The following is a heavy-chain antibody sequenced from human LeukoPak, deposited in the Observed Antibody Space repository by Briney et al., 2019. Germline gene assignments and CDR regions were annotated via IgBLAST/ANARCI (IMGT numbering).Heavy chain of an antibody. CDR1: GFTFSSYG. J-gene: IGHJ4*02. V-gene: IGHV3-21*01. CDR3: ARAPTVLVGYCSSSSCQADY. D-gene: IGHD2-2*01. Sequence: GGSLRLSCAASGFTFSSYGMHWVRQAPGKGLEWVSAIDPSSTYIYYADSVKGRFTISRDNAENSLYLQMNSLRVEDTAVYYCARAPTVLVGYCSSSSCQADYWGQGTLVTVSS. CDR2: IDPSSTYI.